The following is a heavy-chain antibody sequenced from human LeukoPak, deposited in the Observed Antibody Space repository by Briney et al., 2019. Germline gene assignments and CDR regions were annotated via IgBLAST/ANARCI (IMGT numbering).Heavy chain of an antibody. CDR2: ISSSGSTI. D-gene: IGHD1-26*01. CDR1: GFTFSSYE. J-gene: IGHJ6*03. V-gene: IGHV3-48*03. CDR3: ARGESGSYHYYYYYMDV. Sequence: GGSLRLSCAASGFTFSSYEMNWVRQAPGKGLEWVSYISSSGSTIYYADSVKGRFTISRDNAKNSLYLQMNSLRAEDTAVYYCARGESGSYHYYYYYMDVWGKGTTVTISS.